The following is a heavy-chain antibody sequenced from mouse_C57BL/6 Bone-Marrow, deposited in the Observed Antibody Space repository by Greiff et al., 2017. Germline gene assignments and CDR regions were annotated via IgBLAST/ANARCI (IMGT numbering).Heavy chain of an antibody. Sequence: VQLQQSGAELARPGASVKMSCKASGYTFTSYTMHWVKQRPGQGLEWIGYITPSSGYTKYNQKFKDKATLTADKSSSTAYMQLSSLTSEDSAVYYCARSGGHYFDYWGQGTTLTVSS. D-gene: IGHD3-1*01. CDR2: ITPSSGYT. J-gene: IGHJ2*01. V-gene: IGHV1-4*01. CDR1: GYTFTSYT. CDR3: ARSGGHYFDY.